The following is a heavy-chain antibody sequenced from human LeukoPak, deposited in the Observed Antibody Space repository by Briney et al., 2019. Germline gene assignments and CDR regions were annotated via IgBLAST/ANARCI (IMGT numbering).Heavy chain of an antibody. D-gene: IGHD6-6*01. CDR1: GYTFTGYY. CDR3: ARFEYSSSHFDY. Sequence: GASVKVSCTASGYTFTGYYIHWVRQAPGQGLEWMGRINPNSDDTYYAQKFQGRVTMTRDTSISTAHMELSSLRSDDTAVYYCARFEYSSSHFDYWGQGTLVTVSS. CDR2: INPNSDDT. V-gene: IGHV1-2*06. J-gene: IGHJ4*02.